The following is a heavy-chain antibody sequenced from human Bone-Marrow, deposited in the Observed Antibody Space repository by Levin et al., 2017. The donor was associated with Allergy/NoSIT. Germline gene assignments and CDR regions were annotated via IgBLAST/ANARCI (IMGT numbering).Heavy chain of an antibody. CDR3: VRWIIGVYDN. CDR2: ISPDTGDT. V-gene: IGHV1-2*06. J-gene: IGHJ4*02. D-gene: IGHD2-2*03. Sequence: GASVKVSCKTSGYSFTGYNVNWVRQAPGQGLEWMGRISPDTGDTTYAEKFKGRVSMTSNATSRTAYMELTRLRSDDTALYFCVRWIIGVYDNWGQGTQVTVSS. CDR1: GYSFTGYN.